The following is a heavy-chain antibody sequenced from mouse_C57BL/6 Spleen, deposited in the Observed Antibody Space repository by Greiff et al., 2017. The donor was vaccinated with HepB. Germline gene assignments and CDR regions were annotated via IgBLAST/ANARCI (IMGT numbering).Heavy chain of an antibody. CDR2: IDPETGGT. CDR1: GYTFTDYE. V-gene: IGHV1-15*01. D-gene: IGHD2-2*01. Sequence: QVQLQQSGAELVRPGASVTLSCKASGYTFTDYEMHWVKQTPVHGLEWIGAIDPETGGTAYNQKFKGKAILTADKSSSTAYMELRSLTSEDSAVYYCERSSYGSFAYWGQGTLVTVSA. J-gene: IGHJ3*01. CDR3: ERSSYGSFAY.